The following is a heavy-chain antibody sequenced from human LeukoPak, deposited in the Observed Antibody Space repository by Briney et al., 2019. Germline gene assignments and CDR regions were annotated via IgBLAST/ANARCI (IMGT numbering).Heavy chain of an antibody. CDR3: ARGLYSYGYSYFDY. J-gene: IGHJ4*02. CDR2: IYTSGST. D-gene: IGHD5-18*01. V-gene: IGHV4-4*07. Sequence: SETLSLTCTVSGGSISSYYWSWIRQPARKGLEWIGRIYTSGSTNYNPSLKSRVTMSVDTSKNQFSLKLSSVTAADTAVYYCARGLYSYGYSYFDYWGQGTLVTVSS. CDR1: GGSISSYY.